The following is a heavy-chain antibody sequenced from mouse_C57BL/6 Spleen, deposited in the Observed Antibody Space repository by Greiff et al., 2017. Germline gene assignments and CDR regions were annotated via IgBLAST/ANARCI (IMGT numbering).Heavy chain of an antibody. D-gene: IGHD1-1*01. V-gene: IGHV1-69*01. CDR2: IDPSDSYT. J-gene: IGHJ4*01. CDR1: GYTFTSYW. Sequence: QVQLQQPGAELVMPGASVKLSCKASGYTFTSYWMHWVKQRPGQGLEWIGWIDPSDSYTNYNQKFKGKSTLTVDKSSSTAYMQLSSLTSEDSAVYYCARGITTVVAPYAMDYWGQGTSVTVSS. CDR3: ARGITTVVAPYAMDY.